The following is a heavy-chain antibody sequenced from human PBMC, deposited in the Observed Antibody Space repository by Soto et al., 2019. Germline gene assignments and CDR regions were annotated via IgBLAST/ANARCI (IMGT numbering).Heavy chain of an antibody. CDR2: ISSSSSTI. CDR1: GFTFSSYS. Sequence: GGALRLSCAASGFTFSSYSMNWVRQAPGEGVGWVLYISSSSSTIYYADNVKGRFTISRDNAKNLLYLQMNSLRAEDTAVYYCARDLNLGSFDYWGQGTLVTVSS. V-gene: IGHV3-48*01. J-gene: IGHJ4*02. CDR3: ARDLNLGSFDY.